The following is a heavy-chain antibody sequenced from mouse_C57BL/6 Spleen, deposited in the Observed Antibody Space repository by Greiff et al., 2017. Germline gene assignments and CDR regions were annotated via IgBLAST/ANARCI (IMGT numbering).Heavy chain of an antibody. CDR3: ARSTVVEYFDV. CDR1: GYAFSSYW. J-gene: IGHJ1*01. CDR2: IYPGDGDT. D-gene: IGHD1-1*01. Sequence: VQLQQSGAELVKPGASVKISCKASGYAFSSYWMNWVKQRPGKGLEWIGQIYPGDGDTNYNGKFKGKATLTADKSSSTAYMQLSSLTSEDSAVYFCARSTVVEYFDVGGAGTTVTVSS. V-gene: IGHV1-80*01.